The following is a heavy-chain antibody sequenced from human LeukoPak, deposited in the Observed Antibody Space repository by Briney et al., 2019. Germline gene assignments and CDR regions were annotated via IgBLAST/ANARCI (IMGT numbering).Heavy chain of an antibody. D-gene: IGHD3-16*01. CDR2: IYNSGST. V-gene: IGHV4-61*08. CDR3: ARGLGRYYYYGMDV. J-gene: IGHJ6*02. Sequence: SETLSLTCTVSGGSVSSGAYYWSWIRQPPGKGLEWIGFIYNSGSTNYNPSLKSRVTISADTSKNQFSLKLSSVTAADTAVYYCARGLGRYYYYGMDVWGQGTTVTVSS. CDR1: GGSVSSGAYY.